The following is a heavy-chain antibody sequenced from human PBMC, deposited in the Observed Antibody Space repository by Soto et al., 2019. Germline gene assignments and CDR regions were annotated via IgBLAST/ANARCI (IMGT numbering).Heavy chain of an antibody. Sequence: SQTLSLTCAISGDSVSSNSAAWNWIRQSPSRGLEWLGRTYYRSKWYNDYAVSVKSRITINPDTSKNQFSLQLNSVTPEDTAVYYCARAYCSCGRCRAWSNWSDLWGQGTLVTGSS. CDR3: ARAYCSCGRCRAWSNWSDL. J-gene: IGHJ5*02. CDR1: GDSVSSNSAA. CDR2: TYYRSKWYN. V-gene: IGHV6-1*01. D-gene: IGHD2-15*01.